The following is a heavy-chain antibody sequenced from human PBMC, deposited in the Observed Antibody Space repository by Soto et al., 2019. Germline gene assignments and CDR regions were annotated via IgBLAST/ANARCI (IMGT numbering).Heavy chain of an antibody. D-gene: IGHD2-2*01. V-gene: IGHV3-30*18. CDR3: AKDRQLLLSRIDY. CDR1: GFTFSSYG. J-gene: IGHJ4*02. Sequence: GGSLRLSCAASGFTFSSYGMHWVRQAPGKGLEWVAVISYDGSNKYYADSVKGRFTISRDNSKNTLYLQMNSLRAEDTAVYYCAKDRQLLLSRIDYWGQGTLVTVSS. CDR2: ISYDGSNK.